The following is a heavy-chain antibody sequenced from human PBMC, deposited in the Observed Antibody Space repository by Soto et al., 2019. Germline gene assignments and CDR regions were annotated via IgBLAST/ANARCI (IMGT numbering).Heavy chain of an antibody. CDR1: GGSISSSSYY. Sequence: QLQLQESGPGLVKPSETLSLTCTVSGGSISSSSYYWGWIRQPPGKGLEWIGSIYYSGSTYYNPSLQSRVPISLDTAKNQFSLKLSSVTAADTAVYYCARQQIRSTPLDYWGQGTLVTVSS. V-gene: IGHV4-39*01. CDR3: ARQQIRSTPLDY. CDR2: IYYSGST. J-gene: IGHJ4*02.